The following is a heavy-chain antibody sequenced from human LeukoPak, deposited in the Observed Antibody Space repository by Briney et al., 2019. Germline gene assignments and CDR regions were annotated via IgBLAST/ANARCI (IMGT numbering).Heavy chain of an antibody. CDR2: ISGSGGST. J-gene: IGHJ4*02. CDR1: GFTFSSYA. V-gene: IGHV3-23*01. CDR3: AKDELQSSEWLPPLNS. Sequence: GGSLRLSCAASGFTFSSYAMSWVRQAPGKGLEWVSAISGSGGSTYYADSVKGRFTISRDNSKNTLYLQMNSLRAEDTAVYYCAKDELQSSEWLPPLNSWGQGTLVTVYS. D-gene: IGHD3-3*01.